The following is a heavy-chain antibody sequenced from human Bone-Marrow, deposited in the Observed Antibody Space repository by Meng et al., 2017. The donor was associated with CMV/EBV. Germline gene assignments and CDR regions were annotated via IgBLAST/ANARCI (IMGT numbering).Heavy chain of an antibody. CDR3: ALYCSGGSCYSSG. CDR1: GFTFSSYA. Sequence: GSLKISCAASGFTFSSYAMSWVRQAPGKGLEWVSVIYSGGSSTYYADSVKGRFTISRDNSKNTLYLQMNSLRAEDTAVYYCALYCSGGSCYSSGWGQGTLVTVSS. V-gene: IGHV3-23*03. D-gene: IGHD2-15*01. J-gene: IGHJ4*02. CDR2: IYSGGSST.